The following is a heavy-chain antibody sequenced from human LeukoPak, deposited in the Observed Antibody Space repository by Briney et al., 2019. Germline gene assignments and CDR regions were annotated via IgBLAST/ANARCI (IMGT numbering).Heavy chain of an antibody. D-gene: IGHD3-22*01. V-gene: IGHV4-59*01. CDR3: ARLDYYDTSAIDY. Sequence: SETLSLTCTVSGGSITDYYWNWIRQPPGKGLEWIGFIYNSGSTSYNPSLQSRVTISVDTSKNEFSLKLTSVTAADTAVYLCARLDYYDTSAIDYWGQGTLVTVSS. CDR2: IYNSGST. J-gene: IGHJ4*02. CDR1: GGSITDYY.